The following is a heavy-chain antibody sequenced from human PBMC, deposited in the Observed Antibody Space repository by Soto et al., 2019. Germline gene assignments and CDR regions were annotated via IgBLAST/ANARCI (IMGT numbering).Heavy chain of an antibody. V-gene: IGHV1-46*04. CDR3: AKTLSGGSYTDSRLDC. CDR1: GYTFTRHY. Sequence: ASVKVSCKASGYTFTRHYVHWVRQAPGQGLEWMGLINPNTGFTNYAQKLKGRITLTGDTSTSTVYMEVSSLTFEDTALYYCAKTLSGGSYTDSRLDCWGQGALVTVSS. CDR2: INPNTGFT. D-gene: IGHD1-26*01. J-gene: IGHJ4*02.